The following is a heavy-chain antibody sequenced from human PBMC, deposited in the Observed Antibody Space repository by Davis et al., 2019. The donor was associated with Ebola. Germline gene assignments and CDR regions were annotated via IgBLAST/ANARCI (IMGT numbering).Heavy chain of an antibody. CDR2: IKEDGSVR. CDR1: GFTFTNFW. CDR3: ARDSDDYSFDY. J-gene: IGHJ4*02. Sequence: GGSLRLSCAASGFTFTNFWMSWVRQAPGRGLEWVANIKEDGSVRHSLDSVRGRFTFSRDNAKNSLYLQMNSLRAEDTAVYYCARDSDDYSFDYWGQGTLVTVSS. V-gene: IGHV3-7*01. D-gene: IGHD4-11*01.